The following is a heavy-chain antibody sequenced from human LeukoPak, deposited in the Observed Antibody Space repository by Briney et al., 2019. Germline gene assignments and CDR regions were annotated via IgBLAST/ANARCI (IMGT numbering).Heavy chain of an antibody. CDR2: INPNSGDT. V-gene: IGHV1-2*06. CDR1: GYTFTGYY. J-gene: IGHJ4*02. CDR3: ARVSSGWHGFNY. D-gene: IGHD6-19*01. Sequence: GAXVXXXCKASGYTFTGYYMHWVRQAPGQGLEWMGRINPNSGDTNYAQMFQGRVTMTRDTSIRTAYMELSRLRSDDTAVYYCARVSSGWHGFNYWGQGTLVTVSS.